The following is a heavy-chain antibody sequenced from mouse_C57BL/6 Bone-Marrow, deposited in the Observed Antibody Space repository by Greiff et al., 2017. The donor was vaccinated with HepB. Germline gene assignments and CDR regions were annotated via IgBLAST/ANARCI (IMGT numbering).Heavy chain of an antibody. J-gene: IGHJ1*03. CDR1: GYTFTDYE. CDR2: IDPETGGT. D-gene: IGHD1-1*01. Sequence: VQLKESGAELVRPGASVTLSCKASGYTFTDYEMHWVKQTPVHGLEWIGAIDPETGGTAYNQKFKGKAILTADKSSSTAYMELRSLTAEDSAVYYCTRHYYGSSYEGWYFDVWGTGTTVTVSS. CDR3: TRHYYGSSYEGWYFDV. V-gene: IGHV1-15*01.